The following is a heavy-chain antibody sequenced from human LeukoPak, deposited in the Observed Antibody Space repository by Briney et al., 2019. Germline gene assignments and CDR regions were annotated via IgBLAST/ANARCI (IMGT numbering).Heavy chain of an antibody. J-gene: IGHJ4*02. CDR3: ARAISGYDFWSGYLNPADY. Sequence: GGSLRLSCAASGFTFSSYSMNWVRQAPGKGLEWVSSISSSSSYIYYADSVKGRFTISRDNAKNSLYLQMNSLRAEDTAVYYCARAISGYDFWSGYLNPADYWGQGTLVTVSS. CDR1: GFTFSSYS. V-gene: IGHV3-21*01. CDR2: ISSSSSYI. D-gene: IGHD3-3*01.